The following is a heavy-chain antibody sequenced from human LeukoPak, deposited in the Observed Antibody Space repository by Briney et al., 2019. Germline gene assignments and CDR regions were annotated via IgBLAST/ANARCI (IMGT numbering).Heavy chain of an antibody. CDR2: ISYDGSNK. CDR3: AKDSGSSGWENYYYYGMDV. J-gene: IGHJ6*02. V-gene: IGHV3-30*18. CDR1: GFTFSSYG. D-gene: IGHD6-19*01. Sequence: PGRSLRLSCAASGFTFSSYGMHWVRQAPGKGLEWVAVISYDGSNKYYADSVKGRFTISRDNSKNTLYLQMNSLRAEDTAVYYCAKDSGSSGWENYYYYGMDVWGQGTTVTVSS.